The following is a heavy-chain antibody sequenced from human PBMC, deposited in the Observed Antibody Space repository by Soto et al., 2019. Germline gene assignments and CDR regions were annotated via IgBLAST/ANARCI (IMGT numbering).Heavy chain of an antibody. CDR2: ISAYNGNT. Sequence: GXSVKVSCTASGFGLINYGFTWVRQAPGQGLEWMGWISAYNGNTIYAQNLQGRLTMTRDTSTSTAYMELRSLRSDDTAVYYCARLGVTKSVYYYTMDVWGQGTTVTVSS. CDR3: ARLGVTKSVYYYTMDV. V-gene: IGHV1-18*04. D-gene: IGHD4-4*01. CDR1: GFGLINYG. J-gene: IGHJ6*02.